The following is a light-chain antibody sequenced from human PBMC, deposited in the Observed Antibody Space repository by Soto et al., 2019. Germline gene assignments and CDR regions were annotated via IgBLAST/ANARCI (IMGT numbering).Light chain of an antibody. CDR1: QSVSRF. CDR2: RVS. CDR3: QQRFTWPLT. V-gene: IGKV3-11*01. J-gene: IGKJ4*01. Sequence: ETVLTQSPATLSLSPGDSATLSCRASQSVSRFFAWYQQKPGRAPRLLFYRVSNRATGVPPRFSASGSGTDFTLTISSLEPEDFAVYYCQQRFTWPLTFGGGTKVEIK.